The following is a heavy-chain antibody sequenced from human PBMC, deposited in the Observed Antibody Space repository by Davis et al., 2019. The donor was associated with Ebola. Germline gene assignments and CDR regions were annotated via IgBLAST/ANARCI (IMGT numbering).Heavy chain of an antibody. V-gene: IGHV4-31*03. CDR2: IYYSGST. CDR3: AAADIVVVVDGTSYPHAFDT. CDR1: GGSISSGGYY. Sequence: SETLSLTCTASGGSISSGGYYWSWIRQHPGKGLEWIGYIYYSGSTYYNPSLKSRVTISVDTSKNQFSLKLSSVTAADTAVYYCAAADIVVVVDGTSYPHAFDTWGQGTVVTVSS. J-gene: IGHJ3*02. D-gene: IGHD2-15*01.